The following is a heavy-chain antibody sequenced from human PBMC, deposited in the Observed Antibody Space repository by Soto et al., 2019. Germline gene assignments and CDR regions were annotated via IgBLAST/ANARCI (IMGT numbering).Heavy chain of an antibody. D-gene: IGHD2-2*01. Sequence: GGALKISCKGSGYSFTSYWIGWVREMPGKGLEGMGIISPGDSDTRYSPSFQGQVTISADKSISTAYLQWSSMKASDTAMYYCATCRTSCYSNPSYYYYGMDVWGQGTTVTVSS. CDR1: GYSFTSYW. V-gene: IGHV5-51*01. J-gene: IGHJ6*02. CDR2: ISPGDSDT. CDR3: ATCRTSCYSNPSYYYYGMDV.